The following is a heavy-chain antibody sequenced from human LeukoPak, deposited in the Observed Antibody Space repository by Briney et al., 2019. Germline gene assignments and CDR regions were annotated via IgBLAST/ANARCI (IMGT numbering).Heavy chain of an antibody. V-gene: IGHV1-2*06. CDR1: GYTFSGSY. J-gene: IGHJ3*02. CDR3: ARDRYYYDTSGPPLDI. D-gene: IGHD3-22*01. CDR2: INPNSGDT. Sequence: ASVKVSCKASGYTFSGSYIHWVRQAPGQGLEWLGRINPNSGDTNYAQNLHGRVTMTRDTSITTAYMELNSLTSDDTAVYYCARDRYYYDTSGPPLDIWGQGTMVTVSS.